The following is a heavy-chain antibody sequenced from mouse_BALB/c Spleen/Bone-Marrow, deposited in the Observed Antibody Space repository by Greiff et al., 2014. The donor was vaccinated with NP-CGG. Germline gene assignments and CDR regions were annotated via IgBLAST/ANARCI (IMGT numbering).Heavy chain of an antibody. CDR3: AGSYDLLWMDY. CDR1: GDSITSGY. D-gene: IGHD2-10*01. Sequence: VQLQQPGPSLVKPSQTLSLTCSVTGDSITSGYWNWLRKFPGNKLEYMGYISYSGSTYHNPVLKSRVSFTRDTSKNQYYLQLNSVTTEDTATYYCAGSYDLLWMDYWGQGTSVTVSS. V-gene: IGHV3-8*02. CDR2: ISYSGST. J-gene: IGHJ4*01.